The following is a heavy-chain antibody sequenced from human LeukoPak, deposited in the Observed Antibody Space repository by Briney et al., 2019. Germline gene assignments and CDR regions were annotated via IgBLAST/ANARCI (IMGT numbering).Heavy chain of an antibody. CDR3: AREGGFYRPLDY. CDR2: IHYSGDT. Sequence: PSETLSLTCTVSGGSISSYYWSWIRQPPGKGLEWIGYIHYSGDTYHNPSLKSRVTISVDTSKNQFSLRLSSVTAADTAVYYCAREGGFYRPLDYSGQGTLVTVSS. D-gene: IGHD3-3*01. V-gene: IGHV4-59*01. J-gene: IGHJ4*02. CDR1: GGSISSYY.